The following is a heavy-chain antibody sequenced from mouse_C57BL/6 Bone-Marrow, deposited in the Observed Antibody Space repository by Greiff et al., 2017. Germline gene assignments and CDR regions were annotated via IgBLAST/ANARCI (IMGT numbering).Heavy chain of an antibody. D-gene: IGHD2-5*01. J-gene: IGHJ4*01. V-gene: IGHV1-64*01. CDR3: ARRAIVTTRYYAMDY. CDR2: IHPNSGST. CDR1: GYTFTSYW. Sequence: VQLQQPGAELVKPGASVKLSCKASGYTFTSYWMHWVKQRPGQGLEWIGMIHPNSGSTNYNEKFKSKATLTVDKSSSTAYIQLSSLTSKDSAVYYCARRAIVTTRYYAMDYWGQGTSVTVSS.